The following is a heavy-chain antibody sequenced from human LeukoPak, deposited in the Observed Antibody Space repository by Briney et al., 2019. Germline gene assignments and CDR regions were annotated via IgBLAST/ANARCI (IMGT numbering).Heavy chain of an antibody. J-gene: IGHJ6*03. V-gene: IGHV3-30*02. CDR3: AKDRCSNGIGCFYYYMDV. CDR2: IQSDGNNK. D-gene: IGHD2-8*01. Sequence: GGSLRLSCAASGFTFSSYGMHWVRQAPGKGLQWLAFIQSDGNNKYYADSVKGRFTISRDNSKNTLFLQMNSLRAEDTAVYYCAKDRCSNGIGCFYYYMDVWGKGTTVTISS. CDR1: GFTFSSYG.